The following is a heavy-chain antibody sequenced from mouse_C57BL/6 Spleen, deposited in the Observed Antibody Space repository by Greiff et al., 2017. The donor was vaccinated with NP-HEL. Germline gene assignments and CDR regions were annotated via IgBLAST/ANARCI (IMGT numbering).Heavy chain of an antibody. CDR3: ARESYGYYAMDY. CDR1: GFTFSSYA. Sequence: EVKVVESGGGLVKPGGSLKLSCAASGFTFSSYAMSWVRQTPEKRLEWVATISDGGSYTYYPDNVKGRFSISRDNAKNNLYLQMSHLKSEDTAMYYCARESYGYYAMDYWGQGTSVTVSS. J-gene: IGHJ4*01. D-gene: IGHD1-1*01. CDR2: ISDGGSYT. V-gene: IGHV5-4*01.